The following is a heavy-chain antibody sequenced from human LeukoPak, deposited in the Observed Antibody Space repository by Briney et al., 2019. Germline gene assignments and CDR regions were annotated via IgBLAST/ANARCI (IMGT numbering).Heavy chain of an antibody. CDR2: INRDGSTT. Sequence: GGSLRLSCAASGFTFSNFWMHWVRQAPGKGLVWVSRINRDGSTTDYADSVKGRFTISRDNAKNTLYLQMNSLRAEDTALYYCAKGAQSYGYGDDYYYLDVWGKGTTVTVSS. D-gene: IGHD3-16*01. V-gene: IGHV3-74*01. CDR3: AKGAQSYGYGDDYYYLDV. CDR1: GFTFSNFW. J-gene: IGHJ6*03.